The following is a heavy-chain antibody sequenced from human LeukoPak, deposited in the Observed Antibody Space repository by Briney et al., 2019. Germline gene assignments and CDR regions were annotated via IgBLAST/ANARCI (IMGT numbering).Heavy chain of an antibody. Sequence: GGSLRLSCAPSGFTFSDYYMACIRQAPGKGLECVSYVSPRSDYTNYPDSVKGRFTISRDNAKNSLYLQVNTLRAEDTAVYYCARVTVGTTNRFDYWGRGTLVTVSS. D-gene: IGHD1-26*01. CDR2: VSPRSDYT. CDR3: ARVTVGTTNRFDY. J-gene: IGHJ4*02. V-gene: IGHV3-11*05. CDR1: GFTFSDYY.